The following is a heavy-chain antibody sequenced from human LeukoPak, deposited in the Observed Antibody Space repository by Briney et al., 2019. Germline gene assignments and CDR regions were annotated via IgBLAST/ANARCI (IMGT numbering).Heavy chain of an antibody. D-gene: IGHD5-18*01. V-gene: IGHV4-61*02. CDR1: GGSIRSGSYY. CDR3: AREDRDTAVIDY. Sequence: PSETLSLTCTVYGGSIRSGSYYWSWIRQPAGKGLEWIGCIYTTGSTNYNPSLESRVTISVDTSKNQFSLNLNSVTAADTAMYYCAREDRDTAVIDYWGQGALVTVSS. CDR2: IYTTGST. J-gene: IGHJ4*02.